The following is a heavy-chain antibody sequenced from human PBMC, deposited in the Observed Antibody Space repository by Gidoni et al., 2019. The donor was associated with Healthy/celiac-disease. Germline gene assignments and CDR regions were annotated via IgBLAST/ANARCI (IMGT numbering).Heavy chain of an antibody. CDR3: ARAASRYYDTQYYFDS. CDR1: GCTFSSYG. Sequence: QVQLVESGGGVVQQGRCLRLAGAASGCTFSSYGMHWVRQAPGKGLGWVAVIWYAGRHNFYAASLQGRFPISIYNSNNPLYLQLTRLRAEDTAVYYCARAASRYYDTQYYFDSWGQGTLVTVSS. J-gene: IGHJ4*02. D-gene: IGHD3-22*01. CDR2: IWYAGRHN. V-gene: IGHV3-33*01.